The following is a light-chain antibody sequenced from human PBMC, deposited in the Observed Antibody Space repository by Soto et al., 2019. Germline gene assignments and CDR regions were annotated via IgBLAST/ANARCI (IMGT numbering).Light chain of an antibody. CDR1: QSVSSSY. V-gene: IGKV3-20*01. J-gene: IGKJ1*01. Sequence: EIVLTQSPGTLSLSPGERATISCRASQSVSSSYLAWYQQKPGQAPRLLIYGASSRATGIPDRFSCSGSGTDFPLTISRLEPEDFAVYYCQQYGSSPPWTFGHGTKVEIK. CDR3: QQYGSSPPWT. CDR2: GAS.